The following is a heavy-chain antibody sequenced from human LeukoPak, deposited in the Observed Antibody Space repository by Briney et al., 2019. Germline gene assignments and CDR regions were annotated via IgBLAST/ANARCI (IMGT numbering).Heavy chain of an antibody. CDR3: AKVYGSGSYYNGVDC. Sequence: GGSLRLSCAASGFTFSSYAMNWVRQAPGKGLEWVSAISSGGGSTYYADSVKGRFTLSRDNSKNTLYLQMNSLRAEDTAVYYCAKVYGSGSYYNGVDCWGQGTLVTVSS. J-gene: IGHJ4*02. CDR2: ISSGGGST. V-gene: IGHV3-23*01. CDR1: GFTFSSYA. D-gene: IGHD3-10*01.